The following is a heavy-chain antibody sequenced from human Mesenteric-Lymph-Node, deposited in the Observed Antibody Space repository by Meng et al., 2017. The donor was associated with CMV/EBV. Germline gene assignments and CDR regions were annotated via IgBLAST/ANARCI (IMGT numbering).Heavy chain of an antibody. CDR2: ISYDGSNK. CDR1: GFTFSSYA. J-gene: IGHJ4*02. Sequence: GESLKISCAASGFTFSSYAMHWVRQAPGKGLEWVAVISYDGSNKYYADSVKGRFTISRDNSKNTLYLQMNSLRAEDTAVYYCARGRGLSSIAARPWGGYFDYWGQGTLVTVSS. V-gene: IGHV3-30-3*01. D-gene: IGHD6-6*01. CDR3: ARGRGLSSIAARPWGGYFDY.